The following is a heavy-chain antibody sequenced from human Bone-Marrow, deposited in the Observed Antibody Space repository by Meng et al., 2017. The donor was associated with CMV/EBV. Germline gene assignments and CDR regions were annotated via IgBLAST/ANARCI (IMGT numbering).Heavy chain of an antibody. Sequence: SETLSLTCTVSGASISSSSHYWAWIRQPPGKGLEWIGNIFYLGSTYSNPSLMRLLTIFVDPSKNQLSLRLSSLTAAGTAVYYCAGHGHRSDYPGMDVWGQGTAVTVSS. CDR1: GASISSSSHY. CDR3: AGHGHRSDYPGMDV. CDR2: IFYLGST. D-gene: IGHD3-16*02. V-gene: IGHV4-39*01. J-gene: IGHJ6*02.